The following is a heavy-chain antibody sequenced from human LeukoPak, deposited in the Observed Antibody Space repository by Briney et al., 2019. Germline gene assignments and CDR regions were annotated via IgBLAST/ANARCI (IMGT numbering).Heavy chain of an antibody. CDR1: GYTFTGYY. CDR2: IIPMFGTA. J-gene: IGHJ5*02. V-gene: IGHV1-69*13. Sequence: GASVKVSCKASGYTFTGYYVHWVRQAPGQGLEWMGGIIPMFGTAKYAQKFQGRVTITADESTSTHYMELSSLRSEDTAIYYCARATVTTFNWFDPWGQGTLVTVSS. D-gene: IGHD4-17*01. CDR3: ARATVTTFNWFDP.